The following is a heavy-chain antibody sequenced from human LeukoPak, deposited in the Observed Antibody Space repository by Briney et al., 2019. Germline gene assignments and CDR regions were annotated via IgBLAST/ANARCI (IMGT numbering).Heavy chain of an antibody. CDR2: IYYSGST. J-gene: IGHJ5*02. D-gene: IGHD6-19*01. Sequence: SGTLSLTCTVSGGSISSYYWSWIRQPPGKGLEWIGYIYYSGSTNYNPSLKSRVAISVDTSKNQFSLKLSSVTAADTAVYYCARGGYSSGYNWFDPWGQGILVSVSS. CDR1: GGSISSYY. CDR3: ARGGYSSGYNWFDP. V-gene: IGHV4-59*01.